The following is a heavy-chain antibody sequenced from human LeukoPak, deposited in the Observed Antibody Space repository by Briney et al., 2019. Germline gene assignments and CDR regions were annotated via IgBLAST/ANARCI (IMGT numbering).Heavy chain of an antibody. D-gene: IGHD3-10*01. V-gene: IGHV4-34*01. CDR2: INHSGST. CDR3: ARGLWFGEIQVLYYFDY. Sequence: PSETLSLTCAVYGGSFSGYYWSWIRQPPGKGLEWIGEINHSGSTNHNPSLKSRVTISVDTSKNQFSLKLSSVTAADTAVYYCARGLWFGEIQVLYYFDYWGQGTLVTVSS. J-gene: IGHJ4*02. CDR1: GGSFSGYY.